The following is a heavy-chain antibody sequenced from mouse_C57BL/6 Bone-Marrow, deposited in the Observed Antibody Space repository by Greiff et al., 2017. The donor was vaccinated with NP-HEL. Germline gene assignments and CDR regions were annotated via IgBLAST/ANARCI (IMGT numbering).Heavy chain of an antibody. V-gene: IGHV5-12*01. Sequence: EVKLVESGGGLVQPGGSLKLSCAASGFTFSDYYMYWVRQTPEKRLEWVAYISNGGGSTYYPDTVKGRFTISRDNAKNTLYLQMSRLKSEDTAMYYCARQGRSSWFAYWGQGTLVTVSA. J-gene: IGHJ3*01. CDR2: ISNGGGST. CDR1: GFTFSDYY. CDR3: ARQGRSSWFAY.